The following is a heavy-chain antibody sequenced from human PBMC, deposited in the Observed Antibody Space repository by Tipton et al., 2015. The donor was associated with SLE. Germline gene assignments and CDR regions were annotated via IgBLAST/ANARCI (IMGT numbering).Heavy chain of an antibody. CDR3: ARSTGYFDY. J-gene: IGHJ4*02. V-gene: IGHV4-39*01. CDR1: GGSISSNHYY. Sequence: TLSLTCTVSGGSISSNHYYWGWIRQPPGKGLEWVGNIFYSGSTYYNPSLKSRITISVDTSKNQFSLKLSSVTAADTAVYYCARSTGYFDYWGQGVLVTVSS. D-gene: IGHD2-2*01. CDR2: IFYSGST.